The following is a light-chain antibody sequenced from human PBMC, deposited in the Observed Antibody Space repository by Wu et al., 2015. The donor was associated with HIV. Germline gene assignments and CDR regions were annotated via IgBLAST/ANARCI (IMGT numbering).Light chain of an antibody. CDR3: QHYANSPPYS. V-gene: IGKV3-20*01. CDR2: GAS. Sequence: EIVLTQSPGTLSLSPGERATLSCRASQSISSSYLAWYQQNPGQAPRLLIYGASSRATGIPDRFSGSASGTDFTLTISRLEPEDFAVYYRQHYANSPPYSFGQGTKLEMK. CDR1: QSISSSY. J-gene: IGKJ2*03.